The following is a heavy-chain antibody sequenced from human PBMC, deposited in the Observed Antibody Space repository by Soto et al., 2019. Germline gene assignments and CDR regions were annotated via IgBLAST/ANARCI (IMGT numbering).Heavy chain of an antibody. V-gene: IGHV4-59*06. CDR3: ARGRYYYDSSGMGV. CDR1: GGSISSYY. CDR2: IYYSGST. D-gene: IGHD3-22*01. Sequence: SETLSLTCTVSGGSISSYYWSWIRQHPGKGLEWIGYIYYSGSTYYNPSLKSRVTISVDTSKNQFSLKLSSVTAADTAVYYCARGRYYYDSSGMGVWGQGTTVTVSS. J-gene: IGHJ6*02.